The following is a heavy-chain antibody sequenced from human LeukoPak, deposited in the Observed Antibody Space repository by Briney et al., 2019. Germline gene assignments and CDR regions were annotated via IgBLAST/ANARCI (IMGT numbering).Heavy chain of an antibody. CDR1: GDSSSSSNW. CDR3: ARGRTGASGHYFDY. CDR2: IYHSGST. V-gene: IGHV4-4*02. D-gene: IGHD7-27*01. Sequence: PSGTLSLTGAVSGDSSSSSNWWSWVRQPPGKGLEWIGEIYHSGSTNYNPSLKSRVTMSVDTSKNQFSLKLSSVTAADTAVYYCARGRTGASGHYFDYWGQGTLVTVSS. J-gene: IGHJ4*02.